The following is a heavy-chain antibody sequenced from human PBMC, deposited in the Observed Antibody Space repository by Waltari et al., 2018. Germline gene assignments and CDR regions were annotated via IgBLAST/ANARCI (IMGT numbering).Heavy chain of an antibody. D-gene: IGHD2-15*01. J-gene: IGHJ4*02. V-gene: IGHV4-4*02. CDR2: VHSSGRT. CDR1: GESMSSTDW. CDR3: ARDRGRGIYLDS. Sequence: QLQLQQSGPGLVKPSESLSLTCAVPGESMSSTDWWSWVRQSTGKGLEWIGQVHSSGRTNYNPSLASRVTISIDTSNNQFSLKMPSPTAADTAIYYCARDRGRGIYLDSWGQGTLVTVSP.